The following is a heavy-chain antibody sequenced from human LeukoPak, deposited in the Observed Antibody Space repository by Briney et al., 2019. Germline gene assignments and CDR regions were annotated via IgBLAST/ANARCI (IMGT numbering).Heavy chain of an antibody. Sequence: GGSLRLSCAASGFTFSNNYMSWIRQTPGKGLEWVLYISSSSSYTNYADSVKGRFTISRDNANNSLYLQMNSLRAEDTAVYFCARGQEVTAIPAAYWGQGTLVTVSS. CDR2: ISSSSSYT. V-gene: IGHV3-11*05. CDR3: ARGQEVTAIPAAY. D-gene: IGHD2-21*02. CDR1: GFTFSNNY. J-gene: IGHJ4*02.